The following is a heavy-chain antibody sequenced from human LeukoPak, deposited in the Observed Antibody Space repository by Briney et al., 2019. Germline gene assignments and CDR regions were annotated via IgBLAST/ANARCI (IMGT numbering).Heavy chain of an antibody. D-gene: IGHD2-2*01. J-gene: IGHJ4*02. CDR3: AGVNRQQRYCSSTSCYRSYYFDY. Sequence: ASVKVSCKASGYTFTSYDINWVRQATGQGLEWMGWMNPNSGNTGYAQKFQGRVTMTRNTSISTAYMELSSLRSEDTAVYYCAGVNRQQRYCSSTSCYRSYYFDYWGQGTLVTVSS. V-gene: IGHV1-8*01. CDR1: GYTFTSYD. CDR2: MNPNSGNT.